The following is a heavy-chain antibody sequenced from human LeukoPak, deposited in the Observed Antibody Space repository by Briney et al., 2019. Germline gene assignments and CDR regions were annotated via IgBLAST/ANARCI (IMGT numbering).Heavy chain of an antibody. CDR1: GYSFTSYW. Sequence: GEPLKISCKGSGYSFTSYWIGWVRQMPGKGLEWMGIIYPGDSDTRYSPSFQGQVTISADKSISTAYLQWSSLKASDTAMYYCARGYCSSTSCYSFFDYWGQGTLVTVSS. J-gene: IGHJ4*02. D-gene: IGHD2-2*01. V-gene: IGHV5-51*01. CDR3: ARGYCSSTSCYSFFDY. CDR2: IYPGDSDT.